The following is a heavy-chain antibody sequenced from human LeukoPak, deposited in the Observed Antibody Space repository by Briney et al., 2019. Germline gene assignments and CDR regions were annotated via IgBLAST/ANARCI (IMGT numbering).Heavy chain of an antibody. CDR3: ARGRITIFGVVIYENFDP. Sequence: GGSLRLSCVASGFTFSNHNMNWVRQAPGKGLEWLSYISSSSDTMPYADSVKGRFTISRDNAKNSLYLQMDSLRAEDTAVYYCARGRITIFGVVIYENFDPWGQGTLVTVSS. D-gene: IGHD3-3*01. V-gene: IGHV3-48*01. CDR1: GFTFSNHN. CDR2: ISSSSDTM. J-gene: IGHJ5*02.